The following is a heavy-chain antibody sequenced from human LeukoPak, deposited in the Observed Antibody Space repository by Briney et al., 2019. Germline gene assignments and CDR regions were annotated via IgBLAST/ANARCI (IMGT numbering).Heavy chain of an antibody. CDR1: GFPLSDAW. J-gene: IGHJ4*02. CDR3: TSGYSVARHDHY. Sequence: NPGGSLRLSCAVSGFPLSDAWMNWVRQAPGKGLEWVGRIKRTVYGAPTDYAAPVKGRFIITRDDSRNMLYLQMNSLKTEDTAVYFCTSGYSVARHDHYWGPGTPVIVSS. V-gene: IGHV3-15*07. D-gene: IGHD5/OR15-5a*01. CDR2: IKRTVYGAPT.